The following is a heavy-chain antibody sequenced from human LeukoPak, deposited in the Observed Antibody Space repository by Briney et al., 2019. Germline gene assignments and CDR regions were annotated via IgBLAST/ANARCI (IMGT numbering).Heavy chain of an antibody. J-gene: IGHJ4*02. CDR1: GFTFSNSW. D-gene: IGHD5-24*01. CDR2: IKQDGSKK. V-gene: IGHV3-7*01. CDR3: ARDQGDGYLT. Sequence: GGSLRLSCAVSGFTFSNSWMSWVRQAPGKGLEWVANIKQDGSKKGYVGSVKGRFTISRDNAKNSLFLQMNSLRVEDTAVYYCARDQGDGYLTGGQETLVPVS.